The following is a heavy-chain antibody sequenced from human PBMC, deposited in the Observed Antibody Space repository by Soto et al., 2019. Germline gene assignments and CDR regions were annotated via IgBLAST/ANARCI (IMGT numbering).Heavy chain of an antibody. J-gene: IGHJ5*02. CDR1: GFTFSSYA. V-gene: IGHV3-23*01. Sequence: GGSLRLSCAASGFTFSSYAMSWVRQAPGKGLEWVSAISGSGGSTYYADSVKGRFTISRDNSKNTLYLQMNSLRAEDTAVYYCAKDLIEYYYGSGSYYVTWGQGTLVTVSS. CDR2: ISGSGGST. D-gene: IGHD3-10*01. CDR3: AKDLIEYYYGSGSYYVT.